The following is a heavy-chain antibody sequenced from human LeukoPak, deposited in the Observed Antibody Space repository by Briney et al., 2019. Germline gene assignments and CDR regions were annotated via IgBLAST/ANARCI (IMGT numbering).Heavy chain of an antibody. CDR2: INPSGVST. Sequence: GGSLRLSCAASAFSFSNYAMTWVRQAPGKGLEWVSGINPSGVSTSYADSVKGRLTLSRANSKNTLYLQMNSLRGEDTAVYYWAKDRATDYGDYVYDYWGAGTLVT. CDR3: AKDRATDYGDYVYDY. J-gene: IGHJ4*02. D-gene: IGHD4-17*01. CDR1: AFSFSNYA. V-gene: IGHV3-23*01.